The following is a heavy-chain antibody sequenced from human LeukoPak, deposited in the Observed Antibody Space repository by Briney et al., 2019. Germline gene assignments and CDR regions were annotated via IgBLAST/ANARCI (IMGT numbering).Heavy chain of an antibody. CDR1: GFIVTDAW. CDR2: ISGDGHTT. D-gene: IGHD3-10*01. J-gene: IGHJ4*02. V-gene: IGHV3-23*01. CDR3: AKHLWRDLLWFGEGYYFGY. Sequence: GGSLRLSCAPSGFIVTDAWMSWVRQAPGKGLESVSVISGDGHTTYYADSVKGRFTISRDNSKNTLYLQMNSLRVDDTAVYYCAKHLWRDLLWFGEGYYFGYWGQGTLVTVSS.